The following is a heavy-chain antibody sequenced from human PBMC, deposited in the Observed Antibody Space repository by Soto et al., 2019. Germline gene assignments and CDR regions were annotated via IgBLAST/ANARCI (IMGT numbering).Heavy chain of an antibody. V-gene: IGHV3-23*01. Sequence: GGSLRLSCAASGFNFSKFAMTWVRRAPGKGLEWLAAVSGDGKSTYYADSANGRFPISRDNSRNTVSLLLTSLRVDDTALYYCCKTTSLHFDNGALLFSWGHGTLVTVSS. CDR1: GFNFSKFA. CDR3: CKTTSLHFDNGALLFS. J-gene: IGHJ5*01. D-gene: IGHD2-8*01. CDR2: VSGDGKST.